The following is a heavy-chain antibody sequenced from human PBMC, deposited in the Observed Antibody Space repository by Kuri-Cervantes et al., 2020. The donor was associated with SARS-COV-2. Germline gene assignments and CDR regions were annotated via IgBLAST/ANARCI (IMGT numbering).Heavy chain of an antibody. CDR1: GFTFSSYS. CDR3: ARVQGGSYYSYMDV. V-gene: IGHV3-21*04. CDR2: ISSSSSYI. J-gene: IGHJ6*03. D-gene: IGHD1-26*01. Sequence: GESLKISCAASGFTFSSYSMNWVRQAPGKGLEWVSSISSSSSYIYYADSVKGRFTISRDNSKNTLYLQMNSLRAEDTAVYYCARVQGGSYYSYMDVWGKGTTVTVSS.